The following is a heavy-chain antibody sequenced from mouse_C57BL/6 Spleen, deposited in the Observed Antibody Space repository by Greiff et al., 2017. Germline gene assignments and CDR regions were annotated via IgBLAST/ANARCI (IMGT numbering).Heavy chain of an antibody. J-gene: IGHJ2*01. D-gene: IGHD1-1*02. CDR3: ARNGPFYFDY. V-gene: IGHV1-50*01. Sequence: QVHVKQPGAELVKPGASVKLSCKASGYTFTSYWMQWVKQRPGQGLEWIGEIDPSDSYTNYNQKFKGKATLTVDTSSSTAYMQLSSLTSEDSAVYYCARNGPFYFDYWGQGTTLTVSS. CDR1: GYTFTSYW. CDR2: IDPSDSYT.